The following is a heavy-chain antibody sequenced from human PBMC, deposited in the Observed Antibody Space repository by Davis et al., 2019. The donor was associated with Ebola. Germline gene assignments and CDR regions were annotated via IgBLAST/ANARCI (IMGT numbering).Heavy chain of an antibody. V-gene: IGHV3-33*01. J-gene: IGHJ6*02. D-gene: IGHD3-3*01. CDR3: ARDESIFGVDNLYYYYGMDV. CDR2: IWYDGSNK. Sequence: PGGSLRLSCAASGFTFSSYGMHWVRQAPGKGLEWVAVIWYDGSNKYYADSVKGRFTISRDNSKNTLYLQMNSLRAEDTAVYYCARDESIFGVDNLYYYYGMDVWGQGTTVTVSS. CDR1: GFTFSSYG.